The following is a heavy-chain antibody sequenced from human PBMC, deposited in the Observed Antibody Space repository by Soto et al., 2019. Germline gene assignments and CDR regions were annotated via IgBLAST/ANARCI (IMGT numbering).Heavy chain of an antibody. D-gene: IGHD7-27*01. Sequence: GASVKVSCKASGYTFTSYGISWVRQAPGQGLEWMGWISAYNGNTNYAQKLQGRVAMTTDTSTSTAYMELRSLRSDDTAVYYCARGGLGKDYYYYMDVWGKGTTVTVSS. J-gene: IGHJ6*03. V-gene: IGHV1-18*01. CDR1: GYTFTSYG. CDR2: ISAYNGNT. CDR3: ARGGLGKDYYYYMDV.